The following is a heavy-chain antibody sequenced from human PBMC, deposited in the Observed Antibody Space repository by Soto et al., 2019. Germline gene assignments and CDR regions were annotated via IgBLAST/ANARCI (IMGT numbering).Heavy chain of an antibody. J-gene: IGHJ4*02. CDR3: ARISDLMTTVTSFDY. CDR1: GFTFSTYS. V-gene: IGHV3-48*01. D-gene: IGHD4-17*01. Sequence: GGSLRLSCAASGFTFSTYSMNWVRQAPGKGLEWVSYISSSSSTMYYADSVKGRFSISRDNARNSLYLQMNSLRAEDTAVYYCARISDLMTTVTSFDYWGQGTLVTVSS. CDR2: ISSSSSTM.